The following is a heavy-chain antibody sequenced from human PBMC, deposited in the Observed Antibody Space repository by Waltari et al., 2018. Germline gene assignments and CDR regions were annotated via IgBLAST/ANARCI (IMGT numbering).Heavy chain of an antibody. CDR1: GFTFSSYA. V-gene: IGHV3-30-3*01. J-gene: IGHJ4*02. Sequence: QVQLVESGGGVVQPGRSLRLSCAASGFTFSSYAMHWVLQAPGKGLEWVAVISYDGSNKYYADSVKGRFTISRDNSKNTLYLQMNSLRAEDTAVYYCARSSPGKYYFDYWGQGTLVTVSS. CDR3: ARSSPGKYYFDY. CDR2: ISYDGSNK.